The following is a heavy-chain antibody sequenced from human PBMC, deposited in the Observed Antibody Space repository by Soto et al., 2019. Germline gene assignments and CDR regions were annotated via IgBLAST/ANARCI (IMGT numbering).Heavy chain of an antibody. CDR2: IIPIFGTA. CDR3: ARSVGYGDYGEDI. Sequence: SVKVSCKASGGTFSSYAISWVRQAPGQGLEWMGGIIPIFGTANYAQKFQGRVTITADKSTSTAYMELSSLRSEDPAVYYCARSVGYGDYGEDIWGQGTMVTVSS. V-gene: IGHV1-69*06. CDR1: GGTFSSYA. D-gene: IGHD4-17*01. J-gene: IGHJ3*02.